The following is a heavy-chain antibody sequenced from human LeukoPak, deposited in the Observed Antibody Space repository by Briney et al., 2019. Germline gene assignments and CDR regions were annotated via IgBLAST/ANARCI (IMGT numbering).Heavy chain of an antibody. Sequence: GGSLRLSCAASGFTFDDYAMHWVRQAPGKGLEWVSSISWNSGSIGYADSVKGRFTISRDNAKNSLYLQMNSLRAEDTAVYYCARDLLSTVVSPTDYWGQGTLVTVSS. D-gene: IGHD4-23*01. CDR1: GFTFDDYA. CDR3: ARDLLSTVVSPTDY. V-gene: IGHV3-9*01. CDR2: ISWNSGSI. J-gene: IGHJ4*02.